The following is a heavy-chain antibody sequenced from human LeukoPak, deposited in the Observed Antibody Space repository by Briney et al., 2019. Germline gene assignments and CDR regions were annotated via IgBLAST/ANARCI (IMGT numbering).Heavy chain of an antibody. J-gene: IGHJ4*02. D-gene: IGHD2-8*01. Sequence: GASVKVSCKASGYTFTSYGISWVRQAPGQGLEWMGWITTSNGNTNYAQKFQGKFTMTTDTSTSTAYMELKSLRSDDTAVYYCGRVINGFIDYWGQGTLVTVSS. V-gene: IGHV1-18*01. CDR3: GRVINGFIDY. CDR1: GYTFTSYG. CDR2: ITTSNGNT.